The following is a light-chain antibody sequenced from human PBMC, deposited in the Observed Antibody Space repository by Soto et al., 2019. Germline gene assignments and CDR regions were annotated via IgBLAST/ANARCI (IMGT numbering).Light chain of an antibody. CDR1: QDISNF. Sequence: DIQMTQSPSSLSASVGDRVTITCRASQDISNFLAWYQQRPGKVPKVLIYAASTLESGVPSRFSGGGSGTDFTLTISSLQPEDVATYYCQKYNGAPITFGPGTKVDIK. CDR2: AAS. CDR3: QKYNGAPIT. J-gene: IGKJ3*01. V-gene: IGKV1-27*01.